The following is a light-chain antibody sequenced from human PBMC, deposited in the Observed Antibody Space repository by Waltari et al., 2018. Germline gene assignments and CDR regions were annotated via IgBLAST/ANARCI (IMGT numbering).Light chain of an antibody. Sequence: DIQITQSPSPLSASVGDRVTITCRASQSISSWLAWYQQKPGKAPKLLIYKASSLESGVPSRFSGSGSGTEFTLTISSLQPDDFATYYCQQYNSYLFTFGPGTKVDIK. J-gene: IGKJ3*01. CDR1: QSISSW. CDR2: KAS. V-gene: IGKV1-5*03. CDR3: QQYNSYLFT.